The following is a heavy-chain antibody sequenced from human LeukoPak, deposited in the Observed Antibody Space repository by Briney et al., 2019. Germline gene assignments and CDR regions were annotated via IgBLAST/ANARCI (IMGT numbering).Heavy chain of an antibody. CDR1: GFSLSSYA. CDR2: TSSSDDGK. CDR3: ARLYDSSGYYYVGYYYMDV. V-gene: IGHV3-23*01. Sequence: QSGGSLRLSCTVSGFSLSSYAMSWVRRAPGKGLEWVSATSSSDDGKYYADSVRGRFTISRDNSKNTLYLQMNSLRAEDTAVYYCARLYDSSGYYYVGYYYMDVWGKGTTVTISS. J-gene: IGHJ6*03. D-gene: IGHD3-22*01.